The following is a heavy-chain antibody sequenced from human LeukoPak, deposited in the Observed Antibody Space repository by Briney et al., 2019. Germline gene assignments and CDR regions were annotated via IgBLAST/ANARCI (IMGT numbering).Heavy chain of an antibody. CDR2: IYYGGSS. CDR1: GDSISSGDYY. V-gene: IGHV4-31*03. CDR3: ASVKIDRASGSSYPFDY. D-gene: IGHD3-10*01. J-gene: IGHJ4*02. Sequence: PSQTLSLTCTVSGDSISSGDYYWSWIRQHPGKGLEWLGYIYYGGSSYYNLSLERGVTISVDTSKNQFSLKLSSVTAADTAVYYCASVKIDRASGSSYPFDYWGEGTLVTVSS.